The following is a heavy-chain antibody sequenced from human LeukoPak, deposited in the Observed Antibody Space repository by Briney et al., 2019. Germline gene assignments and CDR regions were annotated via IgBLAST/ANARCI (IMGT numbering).Heavy chain of an antibody. V-gene: IGHV3-30*18. Sequence: GGSLRLSCAASGFTFSSHGMHWARQAPGKGLEWVAVKSYDARKQYYADSVKGRFTISRDNSKNTLYLQMNSLREEDTAVYYCAKEYTNAMDYFDYWGQGALVTVSS. CDR3: AKEYTNAMDYFDY. J-gene: IGHJ4*02. CDR1: GFTFSSHG. D-gene: IGHD2-8*01. CDR2: KSYDARKQ.